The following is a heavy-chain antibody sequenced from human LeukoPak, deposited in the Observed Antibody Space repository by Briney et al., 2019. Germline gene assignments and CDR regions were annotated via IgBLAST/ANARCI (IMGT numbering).Heavy chain of an antibody. CDR1: GFTFSSYW. D-gene: IGHD2-2*01. J-gene: IGHJ4*02. CDR3: ARVGSPYCSSTSCSTGFDY. CDR2: IKQDGSEK. V-gene: IGHV3-7*01. Sequence: GGSLRLSCAASGFTFSSYWMSWVRQAPGKGLEWVANIKQDGSEKYYVDSVKGRFTISRDNAKNPLYLQMNSLRAEDTAVYYCARVGSPYCSSTSCSTGFDYWGQGTLVTVSS.